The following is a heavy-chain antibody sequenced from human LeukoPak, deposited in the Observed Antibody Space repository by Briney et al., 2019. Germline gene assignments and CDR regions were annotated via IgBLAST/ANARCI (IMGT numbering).Heavy chain of an antibody. V-gene: IGHV4-31*03. Sequence: SKTLSLTCTVSGGSISSGGYYWSWIRQHPGKGLEWIGYIYYSGSTNYNPSLKSRVTISVDTSKNQFSPKLSSVTAADTAVYYCARGRAARRPFDYWGQGTLVTVSS. CDR3: ARGRAARRPFDY. CDR1: GGSISSGGYY. D-gene: IGHD6-6*01. J-gene: IGHJ4*02. CDR2: IYYSGST.